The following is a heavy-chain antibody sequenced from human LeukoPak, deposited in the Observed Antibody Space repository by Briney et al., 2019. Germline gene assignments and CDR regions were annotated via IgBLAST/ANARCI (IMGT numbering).Heavy chain of an antibody. D-gene: IGHD5-18*01. CDR2: IYYSGST. CDR3: ARVQNTAHYYFDY. Sequence: SETLSLTCTVSGGSISSGDYYWSWIRQPPGKGLEWIGYIYYSGSTYYDPSLKSRVTISVDTSKNQFSLKLSSVTAADTAVYYCARVQNTAHYYFDYWGQGTLVTVSS. J-gene: IGHJ4*02. V-gene: IGHV4-30-4*01. CDR1: GGSISSGDYY.